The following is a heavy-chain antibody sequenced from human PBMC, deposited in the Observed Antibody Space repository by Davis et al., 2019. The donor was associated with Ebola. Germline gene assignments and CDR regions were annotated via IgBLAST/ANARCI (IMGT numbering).Heavy chain of an antibody. Sequence: GESLKISCAASGFTFSSYAMHWVRQAPGKGLEWVAVISYDGSNKYYADSVKGRFTISRDNSKNTLYLQMNSLRAEDTAVYYCARDRATIFGVVWGQGTLVTVSS. J-gene: IGHJ4*02. D-gene: IGHD3-3*01. CDR2: ISYDGSNK. CDR3: ARDRATIFGVV. V-gene: IGHV3-30-3*01. CDR1: GFTFSSYA.